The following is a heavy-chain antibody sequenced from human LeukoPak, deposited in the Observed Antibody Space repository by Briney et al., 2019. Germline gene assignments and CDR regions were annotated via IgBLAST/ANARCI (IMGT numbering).Heavy chain of an antibody. CDR2: IYSGGST. V-gene: IGHV3-53*01. Sequence: GGSLRLSCAASGFTVSSSYMSWVRQAPGKGLEWVSVIYSGGSTYYADSVKGRFTISRDNSKNTLYLQMNSLRAEDTAVYYCARDMRYYYYGMDVWGQGTTVTVSS. D-gene: IGHD3-16*01. J-gene: IGHJ6*02. CDR3: ARDMRYYYYGMDV. CDR1: GFTVSSSY.